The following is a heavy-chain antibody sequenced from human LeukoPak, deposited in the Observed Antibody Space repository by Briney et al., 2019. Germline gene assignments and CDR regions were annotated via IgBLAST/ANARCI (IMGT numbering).Heavy chain of an antibody. Sequence: AGGSLRLARAAPAFTVGSYAMRWVRQAPGKGLEWVSVISVIGGITYYSDSVKGRLTVSRDNSKNTLYLQMNSLRPDDTAVYYCAKDRYGSEAGTSGDYWGQGTLVTVSS. CDR1: AFTVGSYA. J-gene: IGHJ4*02. D-gene: IGHD6-19*01. CDR2: ISVIGGIT. CDR3: AKDRYGSEAGTSGDY. V-gene: IGHV3-23*01.